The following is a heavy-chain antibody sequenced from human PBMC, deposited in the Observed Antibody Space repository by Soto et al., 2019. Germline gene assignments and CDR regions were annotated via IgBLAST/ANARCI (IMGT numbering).Heavy chain of an antibody. D-gene: IGHD2-2*01. CDR2: IWYDGSNK. J-gene: IGHJ6*02. V-gene: IGHV3-33*01. CDR1: GFTFSSYG. Sequence: QVQLVESGGGVVQPGRSLRLSCAASGFTFSSYGMHWVRQAPGKGLEWVAVIWYDGSNKYYADSVKGRFTISRDNSKNTLYLQMNSLRAEDTAVYYCARDIGIVLVPAAMKGNYYYYGMDVWGQGTTVTVSS. CDR3: ARDIGIVLVPAAMKGNYYYYGMDV.